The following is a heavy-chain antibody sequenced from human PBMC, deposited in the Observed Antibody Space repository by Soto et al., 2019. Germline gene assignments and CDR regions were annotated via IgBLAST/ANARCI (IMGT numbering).Heavy chain of an antibody. CDR2: ISYDGSNK. Sequence: QVQLVESGGGVVQPGRSLRLSCAASGFTFSSYGMHWVRQAPGKGLEWVAVISYDGSNKYYADSVKGRFTISRDNSKNTLYLQMNSLRDEDTAVYYCAKLAIFGVVISDYWGQGTLVTVSS. CDR1: GFTFSSYG. D-gene: IGHD3-3*01. J-gene: IGHJ4*02. CDR3: AKLAIFGVVISDY. V-gene: IGHV3-30*18.